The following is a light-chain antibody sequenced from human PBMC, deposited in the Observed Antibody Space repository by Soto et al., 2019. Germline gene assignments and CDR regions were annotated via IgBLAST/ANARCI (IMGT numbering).Light chain of an antibody. CDR2: DAS. J-gene: IGKJ5*01. Sequence: DIQMTQAPSPLSASVGGRVTITWRASQSISSWLAWYQQKPGKAPKLLIYDASSLESGVPSRFSGSGSGTEFTLTISSLQPEDSAVYYCQQYHKWPPITFGQGTRLEIK. CDR1: QSISSW. CDR3: QQYHKWPPIT. V-gene: IGKV1-5*01.